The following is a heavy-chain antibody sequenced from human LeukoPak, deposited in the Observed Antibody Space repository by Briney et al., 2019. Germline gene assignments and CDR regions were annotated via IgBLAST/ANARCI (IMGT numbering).Heavy chain of an antibody. Sequence: SETLSLTCAVSVYSISSGYYWGWIRQPPGKGLEWIGSIYHSGSTYYNPSLKSRVTISVDTSKNQFSLKLSSVTAADTAVYYCARHDYGDLFHWYYDLCGRGTLVTVSS. J-gene: IGHJ2*01. D-gene: IGHD4-17*01. CDR2: IYHSGST. CDR1: VYSISSGYY. CDR3: ARHDYGDLFHWYYDL. V-gene: IGHV4-38-2*01.